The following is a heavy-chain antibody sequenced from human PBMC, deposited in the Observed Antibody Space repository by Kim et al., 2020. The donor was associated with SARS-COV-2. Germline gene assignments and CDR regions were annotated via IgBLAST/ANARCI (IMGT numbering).Heavy chain of an antibody. J-gene: IGHJ6*01. D-gene: IGHD2-21*01. CDR3: ARRHLKSIVVVIAPRPYYY. Sequence: ASVKVSCKASGYTFTSYDINWVRQATGQGLEWMVWMNPNSGNTGDAQKFQGRVIMTRNTSISTAYMELSSLRSEDTAVYYCARRHLKSIVVVIAPRPYYY. V-gene: IGHV1-8*01. CDR2: MNPNSGNT. CDR1: GYTFTSYD.